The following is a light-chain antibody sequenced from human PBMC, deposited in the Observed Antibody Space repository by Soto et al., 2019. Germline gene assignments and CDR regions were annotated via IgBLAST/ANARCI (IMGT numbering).Light chain of an antibody. Sequence: QSVLTQPASVSGSPGQSITISCTVTSSDVGDYNYVSWYQQHPGKAPKLMTYEVSNRPSGVSNRFSGFKSGNKASLTISGLQAEDEADYSCSSYTSSSTGVFGTGTKATVL. J-gene: IGLJ1*01. CDR2: EVS. V-gene: IGLV2-14*01. CDR3: SSYTSSSTGV. CDR1: SSDVGDYNY.